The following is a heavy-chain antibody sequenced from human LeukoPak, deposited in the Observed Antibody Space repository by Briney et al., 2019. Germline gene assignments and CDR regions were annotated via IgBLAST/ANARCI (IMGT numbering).Heavy chain of an antibody. CDR3: AREGIEGIAVAGHFDY. D-gene: IGHD6-19*01. CDR1: GYTFTSYG. J-gene: IGHJ4*02. Sequence: ASVKVSCKASGYTFTSYGISRVRQAPGQGLEWMGWISAYNGNTNYAQKLQGRVTMTTDTSTSTAYMELRSLRSDDTAVYYCAREGIEGIAVAGHFDYWGQGTLVTVSS. V-gene: IGHV1-18*01. CDR2: ISAYNGNT.